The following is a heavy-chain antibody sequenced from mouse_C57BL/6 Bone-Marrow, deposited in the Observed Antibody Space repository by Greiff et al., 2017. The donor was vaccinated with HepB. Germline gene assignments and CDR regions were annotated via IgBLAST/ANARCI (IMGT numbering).Heavy chain of an antibody. CDR2: IYPGNSDT. D-gene: IGHD1-1*01. Sequence: VQLQQSGTVLARPGASVKMSCKTSGYTFTSYWMHWVKQRPGQGLEWIGAIYPGNSDTSYNQKFKGKAKLTAVTSASTAYMELSSLTNEDSAVYYCTRSSSYDYYAMDYWGQGTSVTVSS. CDR1: GYTFTSYW. J-gene: IGHJ4*01. V-gene: IGHV1-5*01. CDR3: TRSSSYDYYAMDY.